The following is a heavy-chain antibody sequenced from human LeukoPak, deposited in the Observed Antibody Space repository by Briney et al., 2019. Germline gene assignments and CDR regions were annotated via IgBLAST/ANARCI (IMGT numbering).Heavy chain of an antibody. CDR2: IRYDGSNK. CDR1: GFTFSSYW. D-gene: IGHD6-13*01. CDR3: AKDSGRYSSSWYAND. J-gene: IGHJ4*02. Sequence: GGSLRLSCAASGFTFSSYWMSWVRQAPGKGLEWVAFIRYDGSNKYYADSVKGRFTISRDNSKNTLYLQMNSLRAEDTAVYYCAKDSGRYSSSWYANDWGQGTLVTVSS. V-gene: IGHV3-30*02.